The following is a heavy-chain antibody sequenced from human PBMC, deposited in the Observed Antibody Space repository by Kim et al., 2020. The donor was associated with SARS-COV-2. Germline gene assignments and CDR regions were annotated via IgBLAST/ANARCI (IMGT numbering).Heavy chain of an antibody. CDR2: IKSKTDGGTT. J-gene: IGHJ3*02. CDR1: GFTFSNAW. D-gene: IGHD4-17*01. V-gene: IGHV3-15*01. CDR3: TTDRTTVALDAFDI. Sequence: GGSLRLSCAASGFTFSNAWMSWVRQAPGKGLEWVGRIKSKTDGGTTDYAAPVKGRFTISRDDSKNTLYLQMNSLKTEDTAVYYCTTDRTTVALDAFDIWGQGTMVTVSS.